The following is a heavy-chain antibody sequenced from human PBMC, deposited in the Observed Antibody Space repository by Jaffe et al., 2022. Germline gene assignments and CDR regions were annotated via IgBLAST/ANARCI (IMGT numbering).Heavy chain of an antibody. V-gene: IGHV3-23*01. CDR1: GFTFSSYA. J-gene: IGHJ3*02. CDR3: AKDLGRITIFGVVNDAFDI. CDR2: ISGSGGST. D-gene: IGHD3-3*01. Sequence: EVQLLESGGGLVQPGGSLRLSCAASGFTFSSYAMSWVRQAPGKGLEWVSAISGSGGSTYYADSVKGRFTISRDNSKNTLYLQMNSLRAEDTAVYYCAKDLGRITIFGVVNDAFDIWGQGTMVTVSS.